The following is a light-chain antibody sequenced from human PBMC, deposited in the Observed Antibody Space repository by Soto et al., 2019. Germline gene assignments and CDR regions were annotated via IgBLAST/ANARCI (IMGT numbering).Light chain of an antibody. CDR2: AAF. CDR1: QDISNS. J-gene: IGKJ4*01. CDR3: QQYNNFPPT. V-gene: IGKV1-16*01. Sequence: DIQMTQSPSSLSASVGDRVTISCRASQDISNSLAWLQLKPGKAPKSLIYAAFSLQSGVPSRFSGSGSGTDFTLTITSLQPEDFATYYCQQYNNFPPTFGGGTKVDIK.